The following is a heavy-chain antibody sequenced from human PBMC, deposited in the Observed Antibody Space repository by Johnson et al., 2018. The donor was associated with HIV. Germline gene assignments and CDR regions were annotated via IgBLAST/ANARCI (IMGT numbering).Heavy chain of an antibody. CDR3: ARARDYNFWSPATDI. CDR2: IRSDGSNK. D-gene: IGHD3-3*01. V-gene: IGHV3-30*02. CDR1: GFTFRNYA. Sequence: QVQLVESGGGVVQPGGSLRLSCAASGFTFRNYAMHWVRQAPGKGLEWVAFIRSDGSNKSYADSVRGRFTISRDNSKNTLSLQMNTLRAEDTAVYYCARARDYNFWSPATDIWGQGTMVTVSS. J-gene: IGHJ3*02.